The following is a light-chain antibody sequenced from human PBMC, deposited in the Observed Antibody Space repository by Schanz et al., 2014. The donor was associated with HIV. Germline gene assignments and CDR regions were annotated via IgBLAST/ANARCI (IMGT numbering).Light chain of an antibody. J-gene: IGLJ3*02. CDR1: SSNIGSNT. CDR2: SND. CDR3: AAWDDSLNGPM. Sequence: QSVLTQPPSASGTPGQRVTISCSGGSSNIGSNTVNWYQQLPGTAPKLLIYSNDQRPSGVPDRFSGSKSGTSASLAISGLQSEDEADYHCAAWDDSLNGPMFGGGTKLTVL. V-gene: IGLV1-44*01.